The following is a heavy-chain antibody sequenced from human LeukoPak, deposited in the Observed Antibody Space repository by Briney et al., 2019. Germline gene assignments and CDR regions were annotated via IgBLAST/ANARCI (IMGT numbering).Heavy chain of an antibody. J-gene: IGHJ3*02. V-gene: IGHV1-69*13. CDR2: IIPIFGTA. CDR3: ARSRYCGGDCYLGNAFDI. D-gene: IGHD2-21*02. Sequence: ASVKVSCKASGGTLSSYAISWVRQAPGQGLEWMGGIIPIFGTANYAQKFQGRVTITADESTSTAYMELSSLRSEDTAVYYCARSRYCGGDCYLGNAFDIWGQGTMVTVSS. CDR1: GGTLSSYA.